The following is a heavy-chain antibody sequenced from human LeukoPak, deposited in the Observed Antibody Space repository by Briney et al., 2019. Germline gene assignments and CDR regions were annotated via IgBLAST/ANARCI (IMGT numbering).Heavy chain of an antibody. CDR2: ISTNGGST. D-gene: IGHD6-6*01. J-gene: IGHJ4*02. V-gene: IGHV3-64*04. CDR1: GFTFSGYA. CDR3: ARDSSSYYFDY. Sequence: PGGSLRLSCSASGFTFSGYAMHWVREAPGKGLEYVSAISTNGGSTYYADSVKGRFTISRDDSINTLYLQMNSLRAEDTAVYYCARDSSSYYFDYWGQGTLVTVSS.